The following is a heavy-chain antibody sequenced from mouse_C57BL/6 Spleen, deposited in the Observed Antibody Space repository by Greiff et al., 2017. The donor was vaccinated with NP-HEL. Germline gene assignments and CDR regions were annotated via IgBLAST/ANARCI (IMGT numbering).Heavy chain of an antibody. CDR3: TRGGYYDLFAY. CDR1: GYTFTDYE. V-gene: IGHV1-15*01. J-gene: IGHJ3*01. D-gene: IGHD2-3*01. Sequence: VQLQQSGAELVRPGASVTLSCKASGYTFTDYEMHWVKQTPVHGLEWIGAIDPETGGTAYNQKFKGKAILTADKSSSTAYMELRSLTSEDSAVYYCTRGGYYDLFAYWGQGTLVTVSA. CDR2: IDPETGGT.